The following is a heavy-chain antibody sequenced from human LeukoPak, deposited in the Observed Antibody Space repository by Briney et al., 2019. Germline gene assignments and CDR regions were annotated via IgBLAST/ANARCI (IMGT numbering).Heavy chain of an antibody. V-gene: IGHV3-7*01. CDR1: GFTFSSYW. D-gene: IGHD2-15*01. CDR2: IKQGGSEK. Sequence: PGGSLRLSCAASGFTFSSYWMSWVRQAPGKGLEWVANIKQGGSEKYYVDSVKGRFTISRDNAKNSLYLQMNSLRAEDTAVYYCARERVGYCSGGSCYNYFDYWGQGTLVTVSS. CDR3: ARERVGYCSGGSCYNYFDY. J-gene: IGHJ4*02.